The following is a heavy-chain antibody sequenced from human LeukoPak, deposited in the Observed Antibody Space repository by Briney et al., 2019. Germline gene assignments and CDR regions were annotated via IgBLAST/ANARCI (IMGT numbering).Heavy chain of an antibody. D-gene: IGHD3-22*01. V-gene: IGHV3-23*01. Sequence: GGSLRLSCAASGFTFSSYAMSWVRQAPGKGLEWVSAISGSGGTTYYADSVKGRFTLSRDNSKNTLYLQMNSLRAEDTAVYYCAKGGTYYYDSSGYYYSKYYFDYWGQGTLVTVSS. CDR1: GFTFSSYA. CDR3: AKGGTYYYDSSGYYYSKYYFDY. CDR2: ISGSGGTT. J-gene: IGHJ4*02.